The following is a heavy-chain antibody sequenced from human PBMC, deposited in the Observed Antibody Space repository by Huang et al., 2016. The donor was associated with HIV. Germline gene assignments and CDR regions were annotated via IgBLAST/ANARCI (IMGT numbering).Heavy chain of an antibody. Sequence: QVQLVESGGGVVQPGRSLRLSCAASRFTFSYYAMHGVRQAPGKGLEGVAWISNDGRNKDYAGSVKGRFTISRDNSKNTLYLQMNSLRAEDTAVYYCARDLWLRDLYYYYYMDVWGKGTTVTVSS. CDR3: ARDLWLRDLYYYYYMDV. V-gene: IGHV3-30*04. D-gene: IGHD5-12*01. CDR1: RFTFSYYA. J-gene: IGHJ6*03. CDR2: ISNDGRNK.